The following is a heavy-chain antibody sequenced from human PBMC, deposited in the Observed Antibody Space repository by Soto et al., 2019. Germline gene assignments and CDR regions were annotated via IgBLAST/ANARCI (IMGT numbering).Heavy chain of an antibody. Sequence: GGSLRLSCAASGFTFSSFHMNWVRQAPGEGLEWVSSISRSSNYMYYADSVKGRFTISRDNSENSLYLQMNSLRAEDTAVYYCARVFSVSSRPRGYYYYYMDVWGKGTTVTVSS. CDR1: GFTFSSFH. D-gene: IGHD1-26*01. CDR3: ARVFSVSSRPRGYYYYYMDV. V-gene: IGHV3-21*01. CDR2: ISRSSNYM. J-gene: IGHJ6*03.